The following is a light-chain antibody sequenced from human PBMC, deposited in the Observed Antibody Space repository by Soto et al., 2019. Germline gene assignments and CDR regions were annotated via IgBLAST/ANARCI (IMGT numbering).Light chain of an antibody. CDR3: QQYGGSPIT. J-gene: IGKJ5*01. V-gene: IGKV3-20*01. Sequence: EIVLTQSPGTLSLSPGERATLSCRASQSVSSRLAWYQHKPGQAPRLLISGASSRATGIPDRFSGSGSGTDFTLTISRLEPEDFGLYYCQQYGGSPITFGQGTRLEIK. CDR1: QSVSSR. CDR2: GAS.